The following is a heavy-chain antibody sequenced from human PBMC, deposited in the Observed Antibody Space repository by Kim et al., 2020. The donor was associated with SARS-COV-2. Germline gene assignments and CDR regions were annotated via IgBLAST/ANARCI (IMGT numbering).Heavy chain of an antibody. CDR2: IDPSDSYT. D-gene: IGHD3-9*01. CDR3: ARHTGGYFDWLLRDGMDV. J-gene: IGHJ6*02. V-gene: IGHV5-10-1*01. Sequence: GESLKISCKGSGYSFTSYWISWVRQMPGKGLEWMGRIDPSDSYTNYSQSFQGHVTISADKSISTAYLQWSSLKASDTAMYYCARHTGGYFDWLLRDGMDVWGQGTTVTVSS. CDR1: GYSFTSYW.